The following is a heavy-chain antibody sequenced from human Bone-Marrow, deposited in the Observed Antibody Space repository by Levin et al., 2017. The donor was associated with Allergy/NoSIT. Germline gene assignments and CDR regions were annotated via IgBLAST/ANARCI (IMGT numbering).Heavy chain of an antibody. CDR2: IRSRANSYTT. CDR3: ARGAQYYYDSSGYYLGDTFDI. J-gene: IGHJ3*02. CDR1: GFTFSDRY. D-gene: IGHD3-22*01. Sequence: SCAASGFTFSDRYMDWVRQAPGTGLEWVGRIRSRANSYTTQYAASVKGRFTISRDDSKNSLYLQMNSLKTEDTAVYYCARGAQYYYDSSGYYLGDTFDIWGQGTMVTVSS. V-gene: IGHV3-72*01.